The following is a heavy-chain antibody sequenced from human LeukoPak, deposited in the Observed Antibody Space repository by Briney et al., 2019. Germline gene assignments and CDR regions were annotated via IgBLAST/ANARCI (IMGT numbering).Heavy chain of an antibody. V-gene: IGHV4-39*07. CDR2: IYYSGST. CDR3: ARTPSSSWFGEYVNYGMDV. D-gene: IGHD3-10*01. Sequence: PSETLSLTCTVSGGSISSSSYYWGWIRQPPGKGLEWIGSIYYSGSTYYNPSLKSRVTISVDKSKNQFSLKLSSVTAADTAVYYCARTPSSSWFGEYVNYGMDVWGQGTTVTVSS. CDR1: GGSISSSSYY. J-gene: IGHJ6*02.